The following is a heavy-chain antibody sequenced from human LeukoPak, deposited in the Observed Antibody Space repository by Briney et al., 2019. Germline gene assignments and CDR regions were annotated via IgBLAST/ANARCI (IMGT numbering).Heavy chain of an antibody. J-gene: IGHJ6*02. CDR1: GGSVNSGSYY. Sequence: SETLSLTCTVSGGSVNSGSYYWSWIRQPPGKGLEWIGHIYSSGSTNYNPSLKSRVTISVDTSKNQFSLKLNSMTAADTAVYYCARYYDSNYYYGMGVWGQGTTVSVSS. CDR2: IYSSGST. D-gene: IGHD3-22*01. V-gene: IGHV4-61*01. CDR3: ARYYDSNYYYGMGV.